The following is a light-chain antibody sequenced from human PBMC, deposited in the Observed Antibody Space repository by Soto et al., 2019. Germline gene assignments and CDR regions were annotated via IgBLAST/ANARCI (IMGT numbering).Light chain of an antibody. CDR2: GAS. J-gene: IGKJ5*01. CDR1: QSVSSSY. Sequence: EIVLTQSPGTLSLSPGERATLSCRASQSVSSSYLAWYQQKPGQAPRLLIYGASSRATGIPDRFSGSGSGTEFTLTISGLQSEDLAVYYCQQYNNWPPITFGQGTRLEI. V-gene: IGKV3-20*01. CDR3: QQYNNWPPIT.